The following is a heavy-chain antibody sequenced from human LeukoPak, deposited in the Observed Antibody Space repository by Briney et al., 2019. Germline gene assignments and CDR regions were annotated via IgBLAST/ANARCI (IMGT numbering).Heavy chain of an antibody. V-gene: IGHV4-4*02. J-gene: IGHJ5*02. D-gene: IGHD6-6*01. CDR3: ARVGGEYSSSMYNWFDP. Sequence: SGTLSLTCGVSGGSISSSNWWSWVRQPPGKGLEWIGEIYYSGRTNYNPSLKNRVTMSVDKSNNQFSLKLSSVTAADTAVYYCARVGGEYSSSMYNWFDPWGQGTLVTVSS. CDR2: IYYSGRT. CDR1: GGSISSSNW.